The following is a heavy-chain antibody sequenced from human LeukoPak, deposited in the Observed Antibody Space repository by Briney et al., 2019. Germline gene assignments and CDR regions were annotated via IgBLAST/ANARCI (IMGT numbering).Heavy chain of an antibody. CDR1: GFTVSSNY. CDR2: IYSGGST. CDR3: ARLGTTVVTFDY. V-gene: IGHV3-66*04. J-gene: IGHJ4*02. D-gene: IGHD4-23*01. Sequence: GGSLRLSCAASGFTVSSNYMSWVRQAPGKGLEWVSVIYSGGSTYYADSVKGRFTISRDNSKNTLYLQMNSLRAEDTAVYYCARLGTTVVTFDYWGQGPLVTVSS.